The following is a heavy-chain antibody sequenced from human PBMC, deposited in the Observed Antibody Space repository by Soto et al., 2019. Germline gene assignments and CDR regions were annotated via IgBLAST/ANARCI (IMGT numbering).Heavy chain of an antibody. Sequence: PSETLSLTCAVSGGSISSGGYSWSWIRQPPGKGLEWIGYINHSGSTNYNPSLKSRVTISVDTSKNQFSLKLSSVTAADTAVYYCARGQERHRGIDYWGQGTLVTVSS. V-gene: IGHV4-30-2*01. J-gene: IGHJ4*02. CDR3: ARGQERHRGIDY. CDR2: INHSGST. CDR1: GGSISSGGYS. D-gene: IGHD1-26*01.